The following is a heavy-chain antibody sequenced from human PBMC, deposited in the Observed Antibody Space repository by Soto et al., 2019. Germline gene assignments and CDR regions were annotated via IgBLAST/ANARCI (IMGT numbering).Heavy chain of an antibody. D-gene: IGHD7-27*01. CDR2: IGVPDGDMDGVP. CDR1: GSILNNYA. Sequence: VQLLESGGDLLNRGGPLSLSGAASGSILNNYAMIWVAQAQGKGLGGVSTIGVPDGDMDGVPWYEDSVKGRFTISRDSSANTLFLHMDNLRAEDSALYYCVKRGRNWGAFDFWGQGTTVVVSS. CDR3: VKRGRNWGAFDF. V-gene: IGHV3-23*01. J-gene: IGHJ3*01.